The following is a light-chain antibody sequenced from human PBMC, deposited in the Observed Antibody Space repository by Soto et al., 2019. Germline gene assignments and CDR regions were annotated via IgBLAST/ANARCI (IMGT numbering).Light chain of an antibody. CDR1: QNIRTY. CDR2: AAS. J-gene: IGKJ4*01. Sequence: DIQMTQSPSSLSASVGDRVTIACRASQNIRTYLNWYQQNPGKAPKLLIYAASNLHSGVPSRFSGSGSGTDFTLNNSSLQPEDFATDDCQQAYSKNTFGGGTKVEIK. CDR3: QQAYSKNT. V-gene: IGKV1-39*01.